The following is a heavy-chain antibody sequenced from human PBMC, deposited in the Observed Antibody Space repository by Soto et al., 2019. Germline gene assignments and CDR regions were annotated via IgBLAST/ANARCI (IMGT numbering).Heavy chain of an antibody. Sequence: SETLSLTCAVYGGSFSGYYWSWIRQPPGKGLEWIGEINHSGSTNYNPSLKSRVTISVDTSKNQFSLKLSSVNAADTAVYYCARGDPAAGELLTLPPQRPFDYWGQGTLVTVSS. CDR1: GGSFSGYY. J-gene: IGHJ4*02. CDR3: ARGDPAAGELLTLPPQRPFDY. CDR2: INHSGST. V-gene: IGHV4-34*01. D-gene: IGHD2-2*01.